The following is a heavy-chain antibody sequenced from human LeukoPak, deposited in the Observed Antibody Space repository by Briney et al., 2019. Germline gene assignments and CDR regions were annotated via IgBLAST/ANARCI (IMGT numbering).Heavy chain of an antibody. CDR1: GFTFSSYA. CDR3: ARVPPTDSYGYFDY. CDR2: ISSSGSTI. J-gene: IGHJ4*02. Sequence: GGSLRLSCAASGFTFSSYAMSWVRQAPGKGLEWVSYISSSGSTIYYADSVKGRFTISRDNAKNSLYLQMNSLRAEDTAVDYCARVPPTDSYGYFDYWGQGTLVTVSS. D-gene: IGHD5-18*01. V-gene: IGHV3-48*04.